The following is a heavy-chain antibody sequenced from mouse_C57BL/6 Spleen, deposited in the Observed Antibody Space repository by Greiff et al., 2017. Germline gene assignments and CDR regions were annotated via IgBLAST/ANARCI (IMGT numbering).Heavy chain of an antibody. Sequence: QVQLKQSGAELVRPGASVTLSCKASGYTFTDYEMHWVKQTPVHGLEWIGAIDPETGGTAYNQKFKGKAILTADKSSSTAYMELRSLTSEDSAVYYCTRRRGDYYGSSAYFDYWGQGTTRTVSS. V-gene: IGHV1-15*01. CDR2: IDPETGGT. D-gene: IGHD1-1*01. CDR1: GYTFTDYE. CDR3: TRRRGDYYGSSAYFDY. J-gene: IGHJ2*01.